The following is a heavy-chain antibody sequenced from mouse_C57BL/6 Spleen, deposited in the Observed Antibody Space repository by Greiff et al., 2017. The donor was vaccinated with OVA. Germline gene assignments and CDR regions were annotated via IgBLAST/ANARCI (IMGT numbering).Heavy chain of an antibody. J-gene: IGHJ1*03. CDR1: GYTFTSYW. V-gene: IGHV1-64*01. Sequence: QVQLQQPGAELVKPGASVKLSCKASGYTFTSYWMHWVKQRPGQGLEWIGMIHPNSGSTNYNEKFKGKATLTVDKSSSTAYMQLSSLTSEDSAVYYCARDYYYGSSYVWYFDVWGTGTTVTVSS. D-gene: IGHD1-1*01. CDR2: IHPNSGST. CDR3: ARDYYYGSSYVWYFDV.